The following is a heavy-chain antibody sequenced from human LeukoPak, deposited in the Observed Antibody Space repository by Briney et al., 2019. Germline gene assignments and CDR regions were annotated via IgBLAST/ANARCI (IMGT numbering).Heavy chain of an antibody. J-gene: IGHJ4*02. CDR1: GFTVSSNY. CDR2: IYSGGST. CDR3: ARVPSYSSSWYAVSYFDY. D-gene: IGHD6-13*01. Sequence: PGGSLRLSCAASGFTVSSNYMSWVRQAPGKGLEWVSVIYSGGSTYYADSVKGRFTISRDNSKNTLYLQMNSLRAEDTAVYYCARVPSYSSSWYAVSYFDYWGQGTLVTVSS. V-gene: IGHV3-53*01.